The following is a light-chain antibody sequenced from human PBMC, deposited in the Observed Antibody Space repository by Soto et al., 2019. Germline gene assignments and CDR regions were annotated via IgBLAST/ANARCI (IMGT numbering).Light chain of an antibody. CDR1: QSVSSK. CDR3: LQYDTWLS. CDR2: GAS. J-gene: IGKJ4*01. Sequence: IVMARAPATVSVSTWEGASLSCRASQSVSSKLAWYQQKRGQAPRLLIYGASTRATGIPARFSGSGSGTEFTLPISSLESEDFALYYCLQYDTWLSFGGGTKLDI. V-gene: IGKV3-15*01.